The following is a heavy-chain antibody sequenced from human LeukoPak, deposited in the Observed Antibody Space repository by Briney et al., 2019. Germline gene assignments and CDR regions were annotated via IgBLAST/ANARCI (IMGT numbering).Heavy chain of an antibody. D-gene: IGHD2-2*01. CDR2: IIPIFGTA. CDR1: GGTFSSYA. V-gene: IGHV1-69*05. J-gene: IGHJ5*02. Sequence: ASVKVSCKASGGTFSSYAISWVRQAPGQGLEWMGGIIPIFGTANYAQKFQGRVTITTDESTSTAYMELSSLRSEDTAVYYCARYRLPHIVVVPAAGSGNWFDPWGQGTLVTVSS. CDR3: ARYRLPHIVVVPAAGSGNWFDP.